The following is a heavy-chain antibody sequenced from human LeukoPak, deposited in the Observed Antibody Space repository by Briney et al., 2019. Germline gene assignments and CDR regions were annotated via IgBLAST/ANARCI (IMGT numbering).Heavy chain of an antibody. CDR2: IYTSGST. J-gene: IGHJ4*02. D-gene: IGHD3-22*01. CDR1: GGSISSYY. CDR3: ARETEYYCDSSVFDY. Sequence: PSETLSLTCTVSGGSISSYYWSWIRQPAGKGLEWIGRIYTSGSTNYNPSLKSRVTMSVDTSKNQFSLKLSSVTAADTAVYYCARETEYYCDSSVFDYWGQGTLVTVSS. V-gene: IGHV4-4*07.